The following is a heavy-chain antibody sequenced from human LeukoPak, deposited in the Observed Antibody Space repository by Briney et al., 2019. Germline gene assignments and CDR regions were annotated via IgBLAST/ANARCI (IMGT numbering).Heavy chain of an antibody. CDR3: ARVGGMTTINNAAFDI. CDR2: IYHSGST. Sequence: SETLSLTRSVSGGSVNSDYWNWIRQPPGKGLEWIGYIYHSGSTNYNPSLKSRVTISMDKSKKQFSLKLISVTAADTAIYYCARVGGMTTINNAAFDIWGQGTMVTVSS. J-gene: IGHJ3*02. CDR1: GGSVNSDY. D-gene: IGHD4-4*01. V-gene: IGHV4-59*02.